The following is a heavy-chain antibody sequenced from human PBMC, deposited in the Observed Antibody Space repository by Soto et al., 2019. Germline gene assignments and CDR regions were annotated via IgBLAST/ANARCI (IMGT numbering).Heavy chain of an antibody. Sequence: RRLSCAASGFTFSSYAMSWVRQAPGKGLEWVSAISGSGGSTYYADSVKGRFTISRDNSKNTLYLQMNSLRAEDTAVYYCEKVSHEIEVAGKVDYWGQGTLVTVSS. V-gene: IGHV3-23*01. CDR3: EKVSHEIEVAGKVDY. J-gene: IGHJ4*02. CDR2: ISGSGGST. D-gene: IGHD6-19*01. CDR1: GFTFSSYA.